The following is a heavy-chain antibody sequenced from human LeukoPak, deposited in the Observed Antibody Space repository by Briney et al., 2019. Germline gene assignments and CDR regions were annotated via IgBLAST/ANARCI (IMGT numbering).Heavy chain of an antibody. CDR1: GGSFSGYY. V-gene: IGHV4-34*01. J-gene: IGHJ6*02. CDR2: INQSGST. D-gene: IGHD6-19*01. Sequence: PSETLSLTCAVYGGSFSGYYWSWIRQPPGKGREWIGEINQSGSTNYNPSLKSRVTISVDTSKNQFSLKLSSVTAADTAVYYCARGPRYSSGWYSGSWYYGMDVWGQGTTVTVSS. CDR3: ARGPRYSSGWYSGSWYYGMDV.